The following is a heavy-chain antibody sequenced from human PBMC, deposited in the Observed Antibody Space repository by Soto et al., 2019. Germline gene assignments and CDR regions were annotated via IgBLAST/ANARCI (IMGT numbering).Heavy chain of an antibody. CDR3: ARHRARHWFDP. CDR1: GCSISSSSYY. D-gene: IGHD6-6*01. V-gene: IGHV4-39*01. CDR2: IYYSGST. J-gene: IGHJ5*02. Sequence: SETLSLTCIVSGCSISSSSYYRGWIRQAPGKGLEWIGSIYYSGSTYYDPSLKSRVTICVDTTKNQFPLKLSLVTAADAVVFYCARHRARHWFDPSGQGTQVTGSP.